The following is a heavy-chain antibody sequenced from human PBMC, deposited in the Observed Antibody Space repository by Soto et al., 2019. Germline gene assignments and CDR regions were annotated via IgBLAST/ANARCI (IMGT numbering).Heavy chain of an antibody. J-gene: IGHJ3*02. Sequence: SETLSLTCTVSGGSISSGGYYWSWIRQHPGKGLEWIGYIYYSGSTYYNPSLKSRVTISVDTSKNQFSLKLSSVAAADTAVYYCARGNAHYYDSSGYPGSDAFDIWGQGTMVTVSS. CDR2: IYYSGST. CDR1: GGSISSGGYY. V-gene: IGHV4-31*03. D-gene: IGHD3-22*01. CDR3: ARGNAHYYDSSGYPGSDAFDI.